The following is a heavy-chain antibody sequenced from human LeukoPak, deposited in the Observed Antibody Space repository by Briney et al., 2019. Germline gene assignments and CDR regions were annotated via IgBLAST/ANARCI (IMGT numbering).Heavy chain of an antibody. J-gene: IGHJ4*02. D-gene: IGHD6-19*01. CDR1: RFTFSNYG. V-gene: IGHV3-30*02. CDR3: ARGGSGWPRNSAFDY. Sequence: GGSLRLSCAASRFTFSNYGMHWVRQAPGKGLEWVAFVRYDESTKFYADSVKGRYTISRDNSKNTLYLQMNSLRAEDTAVYYCARGGSGWPRNSAFDYWGQGTLVTVSS. CDR2: VRYDESTK.